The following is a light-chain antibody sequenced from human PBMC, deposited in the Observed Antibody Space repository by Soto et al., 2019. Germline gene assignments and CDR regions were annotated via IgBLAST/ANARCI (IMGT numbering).Light chain of an antibody. CDR2: AAS. CDR1: QSISYY. CDR3: QQSYDTPPVT. V-gene: IGKV1-39*01. Sequence: DIQLTQSPSSLSASVGDRVNITCRASQSISYYLNWYQQEPVKAPKLLIYAASSLQSGVPSRFSGSGSGADFTLTISGLQPEDFAIYYCQQSYDTPPVTFGQGTRLEIK. J-gene: IGKJ5*01.